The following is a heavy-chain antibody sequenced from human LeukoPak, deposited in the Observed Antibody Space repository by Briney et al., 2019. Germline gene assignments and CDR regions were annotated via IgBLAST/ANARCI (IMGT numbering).Heavy chain of an antibody. CDR3: AGGSGVAPFDY. CDR2: IYYSGST. CDR1: GGSISSSSYY. D-gene: IGHD3-10*01. J-gene: IGHJ4*02. V-gene: IGHV4-39*07. Sequence: SETLSLTCTVSGGSISSSSYYWGWIRQPPGKGLEWIGSIYYSGSTYYNPSLKGRVTISVDTSKNQFSLKLSSVTAADTAVYYCAGGSGVAPFDYWGQGTLVTVSS.